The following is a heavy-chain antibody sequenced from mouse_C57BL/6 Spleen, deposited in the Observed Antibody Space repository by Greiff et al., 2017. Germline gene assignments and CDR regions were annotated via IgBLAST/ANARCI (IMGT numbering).Heavy chain of an antibody. Sequence: QVQLQQPGTELVKPGASVKLSCKASGYTFTSYWMHWVKQRPGQGLEWIGNINPRNGGTNYNEKFKSKATLTVDKSSSTAYMQLSSLTSEDSAVYYCARSLGGSYYFDYWGQGTTLTVSS. CDR2: INPRNGGT. D-gene: IGHD1-1*02. CDR1: GYTFTSYW. CDR3: ARSLGGSYYFDY. J-gene: IGHJ2*01. V-gene: IGHV1-53*01.